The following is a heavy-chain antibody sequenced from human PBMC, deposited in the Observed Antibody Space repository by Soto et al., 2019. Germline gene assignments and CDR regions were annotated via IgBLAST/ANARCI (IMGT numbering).Heavy chain of an antibody. Sequence: EVQLLESGGDVVRPGGSLRLSCAASGFTFSSYAMGWVRQAPGKGLGWVAGVSRAGTYTLYADSVRGRFSISRDNSRDTVDLYMNALRGDDTAVYFCVKYTVTEDLGESWGQGTLVSVSS. V-gene: IGHV3-23*01. CDR2: VSRAGTYT. J-gene: IGHJ5*02. CDR1: GFTFSSYA. D-gene: IGHD3-16*01. CDR3: VKYTVTEDLGES.